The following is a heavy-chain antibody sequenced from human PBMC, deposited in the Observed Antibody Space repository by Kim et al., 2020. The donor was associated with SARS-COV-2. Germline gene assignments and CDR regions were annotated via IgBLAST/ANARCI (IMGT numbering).Heavy chain of an antibody. J-gene: IGHJ5*02. V-gene: IGHV4-4*07. CDR3: ARDNYYGSGSSWFDP. D-gene: IGHD3-10*01. Sequence: NPSLKSRVTMSVDTAKKQFSLKLNSETAADTAVYYCARDNYYGSGSSWFDPWGQGSLVIVSS.